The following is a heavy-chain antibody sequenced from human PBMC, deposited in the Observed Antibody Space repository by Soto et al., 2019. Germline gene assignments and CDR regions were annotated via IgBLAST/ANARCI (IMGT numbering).Heavy chain of an antibody. Sequence: PSETLSLTCTVSGGSISSYYWSWIRQPPGKGLEWIGYIYYSGSTNYNPSLKSRVTISVDTSKNQFSLKLSSVTAAGTAVYYCARDREGSGSYWSQGTLVTVSS. V-gene: IGHV4-59*01. D-gene: IGHD6-19*01. CDR3: ARDREGSGSY. J-gene: IGHJ4*02. CDR2: IYYSGST. CDR1: GGSISSYY.